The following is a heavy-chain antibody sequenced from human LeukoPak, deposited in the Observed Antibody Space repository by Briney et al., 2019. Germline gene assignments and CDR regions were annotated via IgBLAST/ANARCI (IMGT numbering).Heavy chain of an antibody. CDR2: IYYSGST. Sequence: SETLSLTCTVSGGSISSYYWSWIRQPPGKGLEWIGYIYYSGSTNYNPSLKSRVTISVDTSKNQFSLKLSSVTAADTAVYYRARARGALDGYNYFDYWGQGTLVTVSS. CDR1: GGSISSYY. V-gene: IGHV4-59*01. CDR3: ARARGALDGYNYFDY. J-gene: IGHJ4*02. D-gene: IGHD5-12*01.